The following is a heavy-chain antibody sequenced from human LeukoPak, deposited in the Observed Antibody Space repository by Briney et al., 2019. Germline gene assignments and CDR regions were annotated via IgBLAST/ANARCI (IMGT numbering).Heavy chain of an antibody. CDR2: IIPILGIA. D-gene: IGHD2-15*01. CDR3: ARDLMPYCSGGSCSPSLDY. V-gene: IGHV1-69*04. J-gene: IGHJ4*02. CDR1: GYTFTSYG. Sequence: SVKVSCKASGYTFTSYGISWVRQAPGQGLEWMGRIIPILGIANYAQKFQGRVTITADKSTSTAYMELSSLRSEDTAVYYCARDLMPYCSGGSCSPSLDYWGQGTLVTVSS.